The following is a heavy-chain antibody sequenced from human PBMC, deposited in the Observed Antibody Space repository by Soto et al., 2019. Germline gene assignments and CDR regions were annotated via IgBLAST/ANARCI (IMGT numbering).Heavy chain of an antibody. Sequence: GGSLRLSCAASGFTFSSYGMHWVRQAPGKGLEWVAVISYDGSNKYYADSVKGRFTISRDNSKNTLYLQMNSLRAEDTAVYYCAKDSHIVVVTATTSDYWGQGTLVTVSS. D-gene: IGHD2-21*02. V-gene: IGHV3-30*18. CDR3: AKDSHIVVVTATTSDY. CDR1: GFTFSSYG. J-gene: IGHJ4*02. CDR2: ISYDGSNK.